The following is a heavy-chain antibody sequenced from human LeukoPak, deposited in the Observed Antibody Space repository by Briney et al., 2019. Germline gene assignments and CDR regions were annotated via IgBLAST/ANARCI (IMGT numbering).Heavy chain of an antibody. V-gene: IGHV3-7*01. J-gene: IGHJ4*02. D-gene: IGHD5-18*01. CDR2: IKQDGSEK. CDR1: GFTFSSYS. CDR3: ARRLRGYSYGFDY. Sequence: GGSLRLSCAASGFTFSSYSMSWVRQAPGKGLEWVANIKQDGSEKYYVDSVKGRFTISRDNAKNSLYLQMNSLRAEDTAVYYCARRLRGYSYGFDYWGQGTLVTVSS.